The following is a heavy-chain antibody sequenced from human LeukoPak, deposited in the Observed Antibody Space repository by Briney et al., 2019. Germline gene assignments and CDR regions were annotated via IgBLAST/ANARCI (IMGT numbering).Heavy chain of an antibody. J-gene: IGHJ4*02. Sequence: WASVKVSCKASGYTFTSYGISWVRQAPGQGLEWMGWISAYNGNTNYAQKLQGRVTMTTDTSTSTAYMELSSLRSEDTAVYYCARDASVGSYYDYWGQGTLVTVSS. D-gene: IGHD3-10*01. CDR3: ARDASVGSYYDY. V-gene: IGHV1-18*01. CDR1: GYTFTSYG. CDR2: ISAYNGNT.